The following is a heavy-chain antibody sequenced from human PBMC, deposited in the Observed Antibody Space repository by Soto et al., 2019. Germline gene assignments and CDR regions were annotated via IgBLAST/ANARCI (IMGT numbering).Heavy chain of an antibody. CDR1: GDSVSSNSAA. D-gene: IGHD4-17*01. Sequence: SQTLSLTCAISGDSVSSNSAAWNWIRQSPWRGLEWLGRTYYRSKWYNDYAASVKSRITINPDTSKNQSSLQQNSVTPEDTAVYYYAIAGSLLSVTIGYSRGMDVWGQGTTVTVSS. CDR3: AIAGSLLSVTIGYSRGMDV. CDR2: TYYRSKWYN. V-gene: IGHV6-1*01. J-gene: IGHJ6*02.